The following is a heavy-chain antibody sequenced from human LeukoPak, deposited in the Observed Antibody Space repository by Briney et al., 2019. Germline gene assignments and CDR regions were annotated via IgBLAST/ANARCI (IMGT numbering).Heavy chain of an antibody. CDR3: ARAPPGIAAAGLGFDY. J-gene: IGHJ4*02. V-gene: IGHV4-4*07. CDR1: GGSISSYY. Sequence: SETLSLTCTVSGGSISSYYWSWIRQPAGKGLEWIGCIYASGSTNYNPSLKSRVTMSVDTSKNQFSLKLSSVTAADTAVYYCARAPPGIAAAGLGFDYWGQGTLVTVSS. CDR2: IYASGST. D-gene: IGHD6-13*01.